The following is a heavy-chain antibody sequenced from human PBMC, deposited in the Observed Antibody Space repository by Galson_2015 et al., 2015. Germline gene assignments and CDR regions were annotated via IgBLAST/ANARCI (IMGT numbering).Heavy chain of an antibody. CDR2: TYYRSKWSS. CDR3: VRDPGWCFDY. J-gene: IGHJ4*02. Sequence: CAIYGDSVSNLAATWNWIRQSPSRGREWLGRTYYRSKWSSDYAVSVKRRITINPDTSKNHFSLHLNSVTPNDTAVYYCVRDPGWCFDYWGQGALVTVSS. V-gene: IGHV6-1*01. D-gene: IGHD2-8*02. CDR1: GDSVSNLAAT.